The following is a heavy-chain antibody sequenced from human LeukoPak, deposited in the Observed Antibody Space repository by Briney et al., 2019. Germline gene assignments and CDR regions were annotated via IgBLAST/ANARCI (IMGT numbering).Heavy chain of an antibody. D-gene: IGHD2-2*01. Sequence: ASVKVSCKASGYTFTGYYMHWVRQAPGQGLEWMGWINPNSGGTNYAQKFQGWVTMTRDTSISTAYMELSRLRSDDTAVYYCARDLHLPYCSSTSCYAGYNWFDPWGQGTLVTVSS. CDR2: INPNSGGT. J-gene: IGHJ5*02. CDR1: GYTFTGYY. V-gene: IGHV1-2*04. CDR3: ARDLHLPYCSSTSCYAGYNWFDP.